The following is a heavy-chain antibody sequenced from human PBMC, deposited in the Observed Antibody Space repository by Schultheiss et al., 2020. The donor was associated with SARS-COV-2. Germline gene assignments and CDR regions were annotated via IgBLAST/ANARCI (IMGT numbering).Heavy chain of an antibody. V-gene: IGHV4-31*03. CDR1: GGSISSTTYY. D-gene: IGHD4/OR15-4a*01. CDR3: ARVHAGADFDY. Sequence: SETLSLTCTVSGGSISSTTYYWGWIRQHPGKGLEWIGYIYYSGSTHYNPSPKSRVTISVDTPKNQFSLKVSFVTDGDTAVYYCARVHAGADFDYWGQGTLVTVSS. J-gene: IGHJ4*02. CDR2: IYYSGST.